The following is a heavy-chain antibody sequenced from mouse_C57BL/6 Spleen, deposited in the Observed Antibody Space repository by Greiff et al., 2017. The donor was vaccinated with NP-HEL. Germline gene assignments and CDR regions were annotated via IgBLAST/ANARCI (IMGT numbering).Heavy chain of an antibody. CDR3: ARYGYDYDSYYAMDY. J-gene: IGHJ4*01. CDR2: IRNKANGYTT. D-gene: IGHD2-4*01. CDR1: GFTFTDYY. Sequence: EVQRVESGGGLVQPGGSLSLSCAASGFTFTDYYMSWVRQPPGKALEWLGFIRNKANGYTTEYSASVKGRFTISRDNSQSILYLQMNALRAEDSATYYCARYGYDYDSYYAMDYWGQGTSVTVSS. V-gene: IGHV7-3*01.